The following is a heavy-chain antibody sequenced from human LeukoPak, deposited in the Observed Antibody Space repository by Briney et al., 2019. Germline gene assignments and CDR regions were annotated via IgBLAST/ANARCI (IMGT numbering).Heavy chain of an antibody. Sequence: ASVKVSCKASGGTFSSYAISWVRQAPGQGLEWMGGIIPIFGTANYAQKFQGRVTITADESTSTAYMELSSLRSEDTAVHYCARGRDYDFWSGSNYYYYYMDVWGKGTTVTVSS. J-gene: IGHJ6*03. CDR1: GGTFSSYA. V-gene: IGHV1-69*13. D-gene: IGHD3-3*01. CDR3: ARGRDYDFWSGSNYYYYYMDV. CDR2: IIPIFGTA.